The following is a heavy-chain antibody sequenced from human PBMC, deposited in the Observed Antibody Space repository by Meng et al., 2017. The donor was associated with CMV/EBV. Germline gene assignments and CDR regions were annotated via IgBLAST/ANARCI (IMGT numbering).Heavy chain of an antibody. V-gene: IGHV3-9*01. Sequence: GGSLRLSCAASGFTFDDYAMHWVRQAPGKGLEWVSGISWNSGSIGYADSAKGRFTISRDNAKNSLYLQMNSLRAEDTALYYCAKDMGEGIQLWSWGMDVWGQGTTVTVSS. J-gene: IGHJ6*02. CDR2: ISWNSGSI. CDR1: GFTFDDYA. CDR3: AKDMGEGIQLWSWGMDV. D-gene: IGHD5-18*01.